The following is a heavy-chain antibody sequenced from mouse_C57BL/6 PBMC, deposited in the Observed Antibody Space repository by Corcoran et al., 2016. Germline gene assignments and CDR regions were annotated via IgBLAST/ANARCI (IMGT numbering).Heavy chain of an antibody. CDR2: INPYNGGT. CDR3: AKGRENYYAMDY. CDR1: GYTFTDYY. V-gene: IGHV1-19*01. J-gene: IGHJ4*01. Sequence: EVQLQQSGPVLVKPGASVKMSCKASGYTFTDYYMNWVKQSHGKSLEWIGVINPYNGGTSYNQKFKGKATLTVDKSSSTAYMELNSLTSENSAVYYCAKGRENYYAMDYWGQGTSVTVSS.